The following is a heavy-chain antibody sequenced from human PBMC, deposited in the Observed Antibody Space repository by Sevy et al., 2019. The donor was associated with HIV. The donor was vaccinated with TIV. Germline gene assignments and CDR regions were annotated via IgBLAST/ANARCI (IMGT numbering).Heavy chain of an antibody. V-gene: IGHV4-30-2*01. CDR2: IFHSGRT. CDR1: GGSMDGGGYS. Sequence: SETLSLTCAVAGGSMDGGGYSWTWIRQPPGKGLEWIGYIFHSGRTYFSPSLKSRVTISEDRSKNQFSLKLTSVTAADTAIYYCARILQAPFSYAMDVWGQGTTVTVSS. J-gene: IGHJ6*02. CDR3: ARILQAPFSYAMDV.